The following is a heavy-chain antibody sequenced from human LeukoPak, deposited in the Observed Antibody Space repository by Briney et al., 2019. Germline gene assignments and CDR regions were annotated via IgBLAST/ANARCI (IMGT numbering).Heavy chain of an antibody. J-gene: IGHJ4*02. CDR1: GFTSSSYS. CDR3: ARDGPPHDYGGNTPPDY. CDR2: ISSSSSYI. V-gene: IGHV3-21*01. D-gene: IGHD4-23*01. Sequence: GGSLRLSCAASGFTSSSYSMNWVRQAPGKGLEWVSSISSSSSYIYYADSVKGRFTISRDNAENSLYLQMNSLRAEDTAAYYCARDGPPHDYGGNTPPDYWGQGTLVTVSS.